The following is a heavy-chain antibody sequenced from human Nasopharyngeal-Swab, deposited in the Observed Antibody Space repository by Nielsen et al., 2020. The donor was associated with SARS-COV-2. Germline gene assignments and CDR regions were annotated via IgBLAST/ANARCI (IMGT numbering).Heavy chain of an antibody. Sequence: VRQAPGKGLEWGAVISYDGSNKYYADSVKGRFTISRDNSKNTLYLQMNSLKTEDTAVYYCTTGTVHDYGDPQASHYYYYGMDVWGQGTTVTVSS. J-gene: IGHJ6*02. CDR2: ISYDGSNK. D-gene: IGHD4-17*01. V-gene: IGHV3-30-3*01. CDR3: TTGTVHDYGDPQASHYYYYGMDV.